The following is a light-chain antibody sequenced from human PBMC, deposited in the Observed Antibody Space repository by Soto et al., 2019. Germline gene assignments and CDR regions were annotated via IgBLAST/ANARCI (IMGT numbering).Light chain of an antibody. V-gene: IGKV3-11*01. J-gene: IGKJ5*01. CDR2: DAS. Sequence: EIVLTQSPATLSLSPGERATPSCRASQSVSSYLAWYQHKPGQAPRLLIYDASNRATGIPARFSGSGSGTDFTLTISSLDPEDFAVYYCQQRSNWITFGQGTRLEIK. CDR3: QQRSNWIT. CDR1: QSVSSY.